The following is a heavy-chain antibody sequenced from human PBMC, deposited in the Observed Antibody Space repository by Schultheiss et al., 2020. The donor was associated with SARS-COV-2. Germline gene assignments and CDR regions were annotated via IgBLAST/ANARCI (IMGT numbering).Heavy chain of an antibody. V-gene: IGHV3-30*03. CDR1: GFTVSSNY. J-gene: IGHJ4*02. CDR2: MSYDGSNE. CDR3: ARTDY. Sequence: GESLKISCAASGFTVSSNYMSWVRQAPGKGLEWVAVMSYDGSNEYYADSVKGRFTISRDRSKNMLFLQMNSLRVDDTAVYYCARTDYWGQGTLVTVSS.